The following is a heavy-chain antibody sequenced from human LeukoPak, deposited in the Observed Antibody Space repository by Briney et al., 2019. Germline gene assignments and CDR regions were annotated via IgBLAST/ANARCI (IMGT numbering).Heavy chain of an antibody. CDR1: GFTFSSYA. D-gene: IGHD2-2*02. CDR3: ARDEIVVVPAAIDYYYYYGMDV. V-gene: IGHV3-23*01. J-gene: IGHJ6*02. CDR2: ISGSGGST. Sequence: PGGSLRLSCAASGFTFSSYAMSWVRQAPGKGLEWVSAISGSGGSTYYADSVKGRFTISRDNSKNTLYLQMNSLRAEDTAVYYCARDEIVVVPAAIDYYYYYGMDVWGQGTTVTVSS.